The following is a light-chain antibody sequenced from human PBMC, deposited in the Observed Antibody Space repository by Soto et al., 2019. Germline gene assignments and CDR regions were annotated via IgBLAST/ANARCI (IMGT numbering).Light chain of an antibody. V-gene: IGKV3-20*01. CDR3: QQYGSSPYT. CDR2: GAS. Sequence: EIVLTQSPGTLSLSPGXXXXXXXXASXXVSXXXLAWYQQKPGQAPRLLIYGASSRATGTPDRFSGSGSGTDFTLTISRLEPEDFAVYYCQQYGSSPYTFGQGTKLEIK. J-gene: IGKJ2*01. CDR1: XXVSXXX.